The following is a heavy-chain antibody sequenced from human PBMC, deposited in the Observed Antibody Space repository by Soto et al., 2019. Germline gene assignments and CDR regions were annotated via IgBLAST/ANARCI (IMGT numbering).Heavy chain of an antibody. CDR3: VREHYYYGMDV. CDR1: GFTVSTDW. V-gene: IGHV3-66*01. CDR2: IRGGGNT. J-gene: IGHJ6*02. Sequence: EVQLVESGGGLIQPGGSLRLSCAASGFTVSTDWMYWDRQAPGKGLEWVSVIRGGGNTFYADSVEGRFTISRDNSKNTVYLQMNGLRVEDTAMYYCVREHYYYGMDVWGQGTTVTVSS.